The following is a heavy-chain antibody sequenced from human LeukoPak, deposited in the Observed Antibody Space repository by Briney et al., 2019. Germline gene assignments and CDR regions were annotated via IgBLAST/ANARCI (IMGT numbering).Heavy chain of an antibody. Sequence: SETLSLTCTVSGGSISSYYWSWIRQPAGKGLEWIGRIYTSGSTNYNPSLKSRVTMSVDTSKNHFSLQLSSVTAADTAVYYCARAADSSGYYGFDYWGQGTLVTVSS. CDR1: GGSISSYY. J-gene: IGHJ4*02. CDR3: ARAADSSGYYGFDY. V-gene: IGHV4-4*07. D-gene: IGHD3-22*01. CDR2: IYTSGST.